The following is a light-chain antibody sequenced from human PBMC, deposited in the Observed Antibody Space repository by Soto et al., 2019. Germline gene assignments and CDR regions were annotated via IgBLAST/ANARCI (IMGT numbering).Light chain of an antibody. CDR3: FRSYNAARV. J-gene: IGLJ2*01. CDR2: DTS. CDR1: TGAVTSNHH. V-gene: IGLV7-46*01. Sequence: QAVVTQEPSLTVSPGGTVTLTCGSSTGAVTSNHHPYWFQQKAGQAPRTLIYDTSNKHSWTPARFSGSLLGDKAALTLSGAQPEDEAQYYCFRSYNAARVFGGGTKLTVL.